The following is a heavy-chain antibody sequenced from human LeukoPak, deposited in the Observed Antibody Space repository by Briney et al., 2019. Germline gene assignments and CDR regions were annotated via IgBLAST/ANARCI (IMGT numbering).Heavy chain of an antibody. CDR3: AREVRGGSPYYFYYGMDV. Sequence: PSETLSLTCTVSGDSIRSYYWSWIRQPPGKGLEWIGYIYDSGSTYYNPSLKSRVTISVDTSNKQFSLQLSSVTAADTAVYYCAREVRGGSPYYFYYGMDVWGQGTTVTVSS. J-gene: IGHJ6*02. CDR2: IYDSGST. CDR1: GDSIRSYY. D-gene: IGHD2-15*01. V-gene: IGHV4-59*13.